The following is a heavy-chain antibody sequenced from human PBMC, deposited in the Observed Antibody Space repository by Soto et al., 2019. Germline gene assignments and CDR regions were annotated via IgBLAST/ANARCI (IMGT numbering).Heavy chain of an antibody. CDR1: GYTFTSYG. D-gene: IGHD2-15*01. J-gene: IGHJ4*02. CDR2: ISAYNGNT. Sequence: QVQLVQSGAEVKKPRASVKVSCKASGYTFTSYGISWVRQAPGQGLEWMGWISAYNGNTTYAQKPQGRVTMTTDTSTSTAYMELRSLRSDDTAVYYCVVAAQPYSFGYWGQGTLVTVSS. CDR3: VVAAQPYSFGY. V-gene: IGHV1-18*01.